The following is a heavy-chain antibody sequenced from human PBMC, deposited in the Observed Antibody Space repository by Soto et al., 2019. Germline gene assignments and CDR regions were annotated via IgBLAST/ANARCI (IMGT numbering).Heavy chain of an antibody. CDR1: DGYIRSSNL. CDR2: IYHSGST. J-gene: IGHJ6*02. D-gene: IGHD3-10*01. V-gene: IGHV4-4*02. Sequence: SETLSLTCTVSDGYIRSSNLWSWVRKPPGKGLEWIGEIYHSGSTNYNPSLKSRVTISVDKSKNTLYLQMNSLRAEDTAVYYCARDLGVRVQPPKERYYYYYGMDVWGQGTTVTVSS. CDR3: ARDLGVRVQPPKERYYYYYGMDV.